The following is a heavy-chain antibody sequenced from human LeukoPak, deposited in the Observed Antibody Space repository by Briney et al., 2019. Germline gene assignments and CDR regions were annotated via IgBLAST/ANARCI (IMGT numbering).Heavy chain of an antibody. CDR2: IKQDGGEK. Sequence: GGSLRLSCAVSGFTFSSYWMNWVRQAPGKGLEWVASIKQDGGEKSYVDSVKGRFTISRDNAKNSLYLQMSSLRAEDTVVYYCARDGTAAGLYFDLWGQGTLVTVSS. CDR3: ARDGTAAGLYFDL. V-gene: IGHV3-7*01. D-gene: IGHD6-13*01. CDR1: GFTFSSYW. J-gene: IGHJ4*01.